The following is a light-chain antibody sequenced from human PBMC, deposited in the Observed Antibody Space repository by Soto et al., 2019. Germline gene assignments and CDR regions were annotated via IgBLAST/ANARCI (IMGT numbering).Light chain of an antibody. V-gene: IGLV1-40*01. J-gene: IGLJ2*01. CDR3: QSYDSSLSGRVV. Sequence: VVTQPPSVSGAPGQRVTISCTGSSSNIGAGYDVHWYQQLPGTAPKLLIYGNSNRPSGVPDRFSGSKSGTSASLAITGLQAEDEADYYCQSYDSSLSGRVVFGGGTKLTVL. CDR2: GNS. CDR1: SSNIGAGYD.